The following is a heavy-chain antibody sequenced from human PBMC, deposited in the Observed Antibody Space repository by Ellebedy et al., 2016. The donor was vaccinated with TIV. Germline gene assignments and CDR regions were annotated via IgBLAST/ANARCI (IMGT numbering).Heavy chain of an antibody. J-gene: IGHJ4*02. CDR2: IYYSGST. V-gene: IGHV4-61*01. D-gene: IGHD5-18*01. CDR3: ARGYSYGPVDY. CDR1: GGSISSSSYY. Sequence: MPSETLSLTCTVSGGSISSSSYYWSWIRQPPGKGLEWIGYIYYSGSTNYNPSLKSRVTISVDTSKNQFSLKLSSVTAADTAVYYCARGYSYGPVDYWGQGTLVTVSS.